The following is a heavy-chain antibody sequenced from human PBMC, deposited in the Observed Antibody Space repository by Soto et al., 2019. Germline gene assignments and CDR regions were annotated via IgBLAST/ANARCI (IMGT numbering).Heavy chain of an antibody. CDR2: INPSGGST. Sequence: QVQLVQSGAEVKKPGASVKVSCKASGYTFTSYYMHWVRQAPGQGLEWMGIINPSGGSTSYAQKFQGRFNMTRETSTSTVYMELSSLRSEDTAVYYCATDRIAARQLLDYGMDVWGQGTTVTVSS. CDR1: GYTFTSYY. CDR3: ATDRIAARQLLDYGMDV. D-gene: IGHD6-6*01. J-gene: IGHJ6*02. V-gene: IGHV1-46*01.